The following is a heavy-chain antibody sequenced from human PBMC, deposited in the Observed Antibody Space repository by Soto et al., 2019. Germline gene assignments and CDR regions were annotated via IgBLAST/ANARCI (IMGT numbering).Heavy chain of an antibody. J-gene: IGHJ6*02. V-gene: IGHV1-2*02. CDR3: ATSRGRVVVPAFYYYGMDV. CDR2: INPNSGGT. D-gene: IGHD2-2*01. CDR1: GYTFTGYY. Sequence: ASVKVSCKASGYTFTGYYMHWVRQAPGQGLDWMGWINPNSGGTNYAQKFQGRVTITADESTSTAYMELSSLRSEDTAVYYCATSRGRVVVPAFYYYGMDVWGQGTTVTVSS.